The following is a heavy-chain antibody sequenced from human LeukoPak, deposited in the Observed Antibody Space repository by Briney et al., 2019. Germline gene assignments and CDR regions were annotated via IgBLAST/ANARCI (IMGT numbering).Heavy chain of an antibody. J-gene: IGHJ4*02. V-gene: IGHV3-30*03. D-gene: IGHD4-23*01. CDR2: ISYDGSNK. CDR3: ARQMGTTVLTPADY. Sequence: GGSLRLSCAASGFTFSSYGMHWVRQAPGKGLEWVAVISYDGSNKYYADSVKGRFTISRDNSKITLYLQMNSLTTDDTAVYYCARQMGTTVLTPADYWGQGTLVTVSS. CDR1: GFTFSSYG.